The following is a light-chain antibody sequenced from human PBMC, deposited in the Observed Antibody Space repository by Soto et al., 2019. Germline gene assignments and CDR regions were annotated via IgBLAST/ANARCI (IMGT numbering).Light chain of an antibody. CDR3: AAWDDSLSVV. CDR2: RNN. Sequence: QLVLTQPPSASGTPGQRVTITCSGSSSNIGRHYVYWYQQLPGTAPKLLFYRNNQRPSGVSDRFSGSKSGTSASLAISGLRSEFEADYYCAAWDDSLSVVFGGGTKLTVL. CDR1: SSNIGRHY. V-gene: IGLV1-47*01. J-gene: IGLJ2*01.